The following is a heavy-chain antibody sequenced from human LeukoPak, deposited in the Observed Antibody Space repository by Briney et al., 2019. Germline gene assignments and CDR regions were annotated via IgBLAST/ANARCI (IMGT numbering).Heavy chain of an antibody. Sequence: GESLKISCKGYGYSFTSYWIGWVRRRPGKGLEWMGIIYPGDPDTRYRPSFQGQVTISADKSISTAYLQWSSLKASDTAMYYCARGAFDQVYYYDSSGYYLAYFDYWGQGTLVTVSS. D-gene: IGHD3-22*01. CDR3: ARGAFDQVYYYDSSGYYLAYFDY. CDR1: GYSFTSYW. V-gene: IGHV5-51*01. CDR2: IYPGDPDT. J-gene: IGHJ4*02.